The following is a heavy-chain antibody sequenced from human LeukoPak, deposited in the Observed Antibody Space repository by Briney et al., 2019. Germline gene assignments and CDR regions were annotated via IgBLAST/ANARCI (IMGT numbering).Heavy chain of an antibody. CDR2: INPNSGGT. Sequence: ASVKVSCKASGYTFTGYYMHCVRQAPGQGLEWMGWINPNSGGTNYAQKFQGRVTMTRDTSISTAYMELSRLRSDDTAVYYCARNFHPTSEILFDYWGQGTLVTVSS. CDR1: GYTFTGYY. J-gene: IGHJ4*02. CDR3: ARNFHPTSEILFDY. V-gene: IGHV1-2*02. D-gene: IGHD1-7*01.